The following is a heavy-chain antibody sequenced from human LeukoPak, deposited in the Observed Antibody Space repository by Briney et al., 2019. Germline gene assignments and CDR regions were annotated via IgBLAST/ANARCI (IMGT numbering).Heavy chain of an antibody. CDR1: GGSISSYY. CDR2: IYYSGST. CDR3: ARHIVLLWFGELSNWFDP. D-gene: IGHD3-10*01. V-gene: IGHV4-59*08. Sequence: SETLSLTCTVSGGSISSYYWSWIRQPPGKGLEWIGYIYYSGSTNYNPSLKSRVTISVDTSKNQFSLKLSSVTAADTAVYYCARHIVLLWFGELSNWFDPWGQGTLVTVSS. J-gene: IGHJ5*02.